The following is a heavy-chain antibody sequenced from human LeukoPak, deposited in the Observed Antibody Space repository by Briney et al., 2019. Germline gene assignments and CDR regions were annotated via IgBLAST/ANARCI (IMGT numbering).Heavy chain of an antibody. Sequence: GGSLRLSCAASGFTVSNNYMSWVRQAPGKGLDWVSVIYTTGSTYYADSVKGRFTISRDNSKNTVYLQMNSLRAEDTAVYYCARVPDGYNLGTYFDSWGQGTLVTVSS. CDR1: GFTVSNNY. J-gene: IGHJ4*02. V-gene: IGHV3-53*01. CDR3: ARVPDGYNLGTYFDS. D-gene: IGHD5-24*01. CDR2: IYTTGST.